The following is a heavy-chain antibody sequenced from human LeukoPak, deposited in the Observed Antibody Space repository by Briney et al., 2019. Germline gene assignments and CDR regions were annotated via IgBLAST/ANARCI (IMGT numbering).Heavy chain of an antibody. CDR1: GFIFNKHA. CDR2: LSGSGGST. V-gene: IGHV3-23*01. J-gene: IGHJ5*02. D-gene: IGHD1-26*01. CDR3: AKEGRSLLFNWFDP. Sequence: GGSLRLSCAASGFIFNKHAMSWVRQAPGKGLEWVSGLSGSGGSTDYADSVKGRFTVSRDNSKNTLFLQMNSLRAEDTAIYYCAKEGRSLLFNWFDPWGQGTLVTVSS.